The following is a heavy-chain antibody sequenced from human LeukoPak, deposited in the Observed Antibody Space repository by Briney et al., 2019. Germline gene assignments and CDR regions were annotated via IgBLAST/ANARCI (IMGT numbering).Heavy chain of an antibody. CDR3: AKFNTWDGLSYFDF. Sequence: GGSLRLSCAASGFTFSDYYMSWIRQAPGKGLEWVSYISSSGSTIYYADSVKGRFTISRDNAKNSLYLQMNSLRAEDTAVYYCAKFNTWDGLSYFDFWGQGTLVTVSS. CDR2: ISSSGSTI. V-gene: IGHV3-11*04. J-gene: IGHJ4*02. D-gene: IGHD2/OR15-2a*01. CDR1: GFTFSDYY.